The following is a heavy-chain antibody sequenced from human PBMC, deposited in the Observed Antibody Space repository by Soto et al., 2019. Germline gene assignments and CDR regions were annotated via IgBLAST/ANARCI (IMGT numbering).Heavy chain of an antibody. CDR1: GFTFSSYG. Sequence: GGSLRLSCAASGFTFSSYGMHWVRQAPGKGLEWVAVIWYDGSNKYYADSVKGRFTISRDNSKNTLYLQMNSLRAEDTAVYYCARDGTSLAAADDYYYYYGMDVWGQGTTVTVSS. J-gene: IGHJ6*02. D-gene: IGHD6-13*01. CDR2: IWYDGSNK. CDR3: ARDGTSLAAADDYYYYYGMDV. V-gene: IGHV3-33*01.